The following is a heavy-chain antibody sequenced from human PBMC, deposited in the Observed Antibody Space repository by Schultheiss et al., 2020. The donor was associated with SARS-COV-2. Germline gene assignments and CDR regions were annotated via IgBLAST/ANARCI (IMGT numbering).Heavy chain of an antibody. V-gene: IGHV3-66*02. CDR3: ARLSSAAQGAFDI. CDR1: GFTVSSNY. J-gene: IGHJ3*02. D-gene: IGHD3-22*01. Sequence: GGSLRLSCAASGFTVSSNYMSWVRQAPGKGLEWVSVIYSGGSTYYADSVKGRFTISRDNAKNSLYLQMNSLRAEDTAVYYCARLSSAAQGAFDIWGQGTMVTVSS. CDR2: IYSGGST.